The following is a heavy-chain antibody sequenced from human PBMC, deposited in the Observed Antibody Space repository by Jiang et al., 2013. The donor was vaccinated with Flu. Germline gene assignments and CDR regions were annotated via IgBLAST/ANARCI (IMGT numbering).Heavy chain of an antibody. Sequence: GSGLVKPSETLSLTCTVSGGSISSYYWSWIRQPPGKGLEWIGYIYYSGSTNYNPSLKSRVTISVDTSKNQFSLKLSSVTAADTAVYYCARGERFLEWLGGMDVWGQGTTVT. CDR1: GGSISSYY. D-gene: IGHD3-3*01. CDR3: ARGERFLEWLGGMDV. CDR2: IYYSGST. V-gene: IGHV4-59*01. J-gene: IGHJ6*02.